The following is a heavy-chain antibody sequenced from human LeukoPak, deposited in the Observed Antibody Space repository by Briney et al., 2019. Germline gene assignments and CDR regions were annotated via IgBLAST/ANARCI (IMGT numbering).Heavy chain of an antibody. CDR1: IFTFSSSV. D-gene: IGHD3-22*01. Sequence: PGRSLRLSCAASIFTFSSSVMHWVRQAPGKGLEWVAAISYDGSDKYYADSVKGRFTTSRDNPKNTLYLQVNNLKDEDTAVYHCARASTWVPGKDSSGYYYPYAFDIWGQGTMVTVSS. V-gene: IGHV3-30-3*01. CDR3: ARASTWVPGKDSSGYYYPYAFDI. J-gene: IGHJ3*02. CDR2: ISYDGSDK.